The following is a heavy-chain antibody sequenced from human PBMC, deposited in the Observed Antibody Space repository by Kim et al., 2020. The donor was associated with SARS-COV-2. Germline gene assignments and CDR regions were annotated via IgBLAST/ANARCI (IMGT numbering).Heavy chain of an antibody. D-gene: IGHD3-10*01. J-gene: IGHJ6*02. CDR3: AKDLSRGFGWYYYGMDV. Sequence: VKGRFTISRDNAKNSLYLQMNSLRAEDTALYYCAKDLSRGFGWYYYGMDVWGQGTTVTVSS. V-gene: IGHV3-9*01.